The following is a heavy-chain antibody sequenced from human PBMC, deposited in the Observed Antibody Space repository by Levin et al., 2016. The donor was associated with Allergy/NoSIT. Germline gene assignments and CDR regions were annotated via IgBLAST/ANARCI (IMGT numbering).Heavy chain of an antibody. V-gene: IGHV1-69*01. Sequence: WVRQAPGQGLEWMGGIIPIFGTANYAQKFQGRVTITADESTSTAYMELSSLRSEDTAVYYCAPSMPGIAAAGTGWFDPWGQGTLVTVSS. D-gene: IGHD6-13*01. CDR2: IIPIFGTA. J-gene: IGHJ5*02. CDR3: APSMPGIAAAGTGWFDP.